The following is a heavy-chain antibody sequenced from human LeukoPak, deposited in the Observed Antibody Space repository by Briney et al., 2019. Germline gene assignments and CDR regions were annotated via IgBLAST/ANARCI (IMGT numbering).Heavy chain of an antibody. V-gene: IGHV4-34*01. Sequence: SETLSLTCAVYGGSFSAYYWRWIRQPPGKGLEWIGEINHSGSTNYNPSLKSRVTISVDMSENHFSLRLSSVTAADTAVYYCARVDISGPSSWLDPWGQGTLVTVSS. CDR3: ARVDISGPSSWLDP. J-gene: IGHJ5*02. CDR2: INHSGST. D-gene: IGHD1-20*01. CDR1: GGSFSAYY.